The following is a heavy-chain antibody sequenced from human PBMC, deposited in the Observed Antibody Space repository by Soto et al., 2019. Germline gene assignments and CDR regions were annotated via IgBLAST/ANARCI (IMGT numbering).Heavy chain of an antibody. Sequence: SETLSLTCNVSGGSISRYYWSWIRQPPGKGLEWIGYIHYSGSTKYNPSPKSRVTISVDTSKNQFSLKLTSVTAADTAVYFCARVPAVASTIPSLWFDPWGQGTLVTVSS. CDR2: IHYSGST. J-gene: IGHJ5*02. CDR3: ARVPAVASTIPSLWFDP. V-gene: IGHV4-59*01. D-gene: IGHD6-19*01. CDR1: GGSISRYY.